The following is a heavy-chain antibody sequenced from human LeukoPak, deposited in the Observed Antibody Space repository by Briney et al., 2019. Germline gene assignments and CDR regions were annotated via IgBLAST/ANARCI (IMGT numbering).Heavy chain of an antibody. Sequence: ASVKVSCKASGYTFTTYGISWVRQAPGQGLEWMGWISTYSGATNYVQNLQGRVTMTTDTSTTTAYMELRSLRADDTAVYYCARVSSSSWYAAIGYWGQGTLVTVSS. V-gene: IGHV1-18*01. CDR2: ISTYSGAT. J-gene: IGHJ4*02. CDR1: GYTFTTYG. CDR3: ARVSSSSWYAAIGY. D-gene: IGHD6-13*01.